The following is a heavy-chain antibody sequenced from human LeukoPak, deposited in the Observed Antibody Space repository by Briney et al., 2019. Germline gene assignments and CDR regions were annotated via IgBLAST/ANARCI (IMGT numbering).Heavy chain of an antibody. CDR3: ARVVAVVVAGQGSLDY. Sequence: GGSLRLSCAASGFTFSSYSMNWVRQAPGKGLEWVSYINSSSSTIYYADSVKGRFTISRDNAKNSLYLQMNSLRAEDTAVYYCARVVAVVVAGQGSLDYWGQGTLVTVSS. D-gene: IGHD2-15*01. CDR2: INSSSSTI. CDR1: GFTFSSYS. J-gene: IGHJ4*02. V-gene: IGHV3-48*01.